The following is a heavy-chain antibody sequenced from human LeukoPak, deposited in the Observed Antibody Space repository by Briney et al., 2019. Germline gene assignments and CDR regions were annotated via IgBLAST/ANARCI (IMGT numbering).Heavy chain of an antibody. Sequence: GSLRLSCAASGFTFSSYGMHWVRQPPGKGLEWIGEINHSGSTNYNPSLKRRVTISVDTSKNQFSLKLSSVTAADTAVYYCARRNYYYYYYMDVWGKGTTVTISS. V-gene: IGHV4-34*01. CDR1: GFTFSSYG. CDR3: ARRNYYYYYYMDV. J-gene: IGHJ6*03. CDR2: INHSGST.